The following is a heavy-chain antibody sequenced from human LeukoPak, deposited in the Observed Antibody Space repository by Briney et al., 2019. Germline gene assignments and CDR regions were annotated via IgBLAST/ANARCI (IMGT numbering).Heavy chain of an antibody. Sequence: SETLSLTCTVSGGSISSYYWSWIRQPAGKGLEWIGRIYTSGSTNYNPSLKSRVTMSVDTSKNQFSLKLSSVTAADTAVYYCARRNRVRGVIGRARIEAYYYYMDVWGKGTTVTISS. CDR1: GGSISSYY. D-gene: IGHD3-10*01. V-gene: IGHV4-4*07. J-gene: IGHJ6*03. CDR3: ARRNRVRGVIGRARIEAYYYYMDV. CDR2: IYTSGST.